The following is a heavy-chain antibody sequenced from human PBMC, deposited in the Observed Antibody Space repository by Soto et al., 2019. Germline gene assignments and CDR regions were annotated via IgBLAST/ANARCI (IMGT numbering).Heavy chain of an antibody. CDR1: GFTFDDYT. J-gene: IGHJ6*02. Sequence: GGSLRLSCAASGFTFDDYTMHWVRQAPGKGLEWVSLISWDGGSTYYADSVKGRFTISRDNSKNSLYLQMNSLRTEDTALYYCAKDSLCSSTSCYSYYYYYGMDVWGQGTTVTVSS. D-gene: IGHD2-2*01. CDR3: AKDSLCSSTSCYSYYYYYGMDV. V-gene: IGHV3-43*01. CDR2: ISWDGGST.